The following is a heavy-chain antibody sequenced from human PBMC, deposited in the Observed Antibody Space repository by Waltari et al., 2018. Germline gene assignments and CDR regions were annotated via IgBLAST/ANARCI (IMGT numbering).Heavy chain of an antibody. Sequence: EVQLLESGGGLVQPGGSLRLSCAASGFTFSSYAMSWVRQAPGKGLEWVSVIYSGGSTYYADSVKGRFTISRDNSKNTLYLQMNSLRAEDTAVYYCAKVGVLLWFGELSPPMFDYWGQGTLVTVSS. D-gene: IGHD3-10*01. CDR2: IYSGGST. J-gene: IGHJ4*02. CDR1: GFTFSSYA. V-gene: IGHV3-23*03. CDR3: AKVGVLLWFGELSPPMFDY.